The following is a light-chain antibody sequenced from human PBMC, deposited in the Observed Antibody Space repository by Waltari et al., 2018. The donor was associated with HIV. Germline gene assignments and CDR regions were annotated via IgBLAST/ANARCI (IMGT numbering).Light chain of an antibody. Sequence: ELAQPPSVSVSPGQTARLTCSGDALPRQFVYWYQQKPGQAPIVVIYKDSERPSGIPERFSGFISGTTATLPISAVQAEDEADYYCQSSDITGTLGVFGGGTRLTV. CDR1: ALPRQF. CDR2: KDS. J-gene: IGLJ2*01. V-gene: IGLV3-25*03. CDR3: QSSDITGTLGV.